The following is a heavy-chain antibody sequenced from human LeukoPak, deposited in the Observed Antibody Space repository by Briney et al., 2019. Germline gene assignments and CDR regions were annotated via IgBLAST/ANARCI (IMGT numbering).Heavy chain of an antibody. D-gene: IGHD6-13*01. J-gene: IGHJ4*02. CDR1: GYTFTSYY. CDR3: ARSYYSSSCPDY. Sequence: ASVKVSCKASGYTFTSYYMHWVRQAPGQGLEWMGLINPTGGSTGYAQKFQGRVTMTRDMSTSTDYMELSSRRAEDTAVYYCARSYYSSSCPDYWGQGTLVTVSS. CDR2: INPTGGST. V-gene: IGHV1-46*01.